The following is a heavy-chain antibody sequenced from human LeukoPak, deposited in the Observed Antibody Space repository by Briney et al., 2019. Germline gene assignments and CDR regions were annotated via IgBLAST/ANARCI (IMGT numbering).Heavy chain of an antibody. V-gene: IGHV3-33*01. Sequence: PGRSLRLSCAASGFIFSAYGMHWVRQAPGKGLEWLAVIWYDGSSKYYADSVKGRFTISRDDSKNTLYLQMNSLRVEDTAVYYCARDRGEMATDYWGQGTLVTVSS. CDR1: GFIFSAYG. J-gene: IGHJ4*02. CDR2: IWYDGSSK. CDR3: ARDRGEMATDY. D-gene: IGHD5-24*01.